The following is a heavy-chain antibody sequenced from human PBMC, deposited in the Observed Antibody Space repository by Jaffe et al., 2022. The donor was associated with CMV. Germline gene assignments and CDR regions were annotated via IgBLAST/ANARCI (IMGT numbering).Heavy chain of an antibody. V-gene: IGHV1-46*01. D-gene: IGHD3-3*01. CDR3: AREDLPGITIFGVPEMHGYFDL. CDR2: INPSGGST. Sequence: QVQLVQSGAEVKKPGASVKVSCKASGYTFTSYYMHWVRQAPGQGLEWMGIINPSGGSTSYAQKFQGRVTMTRDTSTSTVYMELSSLRSEDTAVYYCAREDLPGITIFGVPEMHGYFDLWGRGTLVTVSS. J-gene: IGHJ2*01. CDR1: GYTFTSYY.